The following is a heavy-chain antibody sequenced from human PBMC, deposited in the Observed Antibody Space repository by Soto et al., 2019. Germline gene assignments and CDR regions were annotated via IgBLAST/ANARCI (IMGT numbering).Heavy chain of an antibody. CDR2: IKQDGSEK. J-gene: IGHJ6*02. CDR3: ASLGRHG. D-gene: IGHD3-16*01. CDR1: GFTFSDSW. Sequence: VGSLRLSCAASGFTFSDSWMDWVRQAPGKGPEWVANIKQDGSEKNYVDSVKGRFIISRDNAKNSLYLQMNSLRAEDTAVYYCASLGRHGWGQGTTVIVSS. V-gene: IGHV3-7*01.